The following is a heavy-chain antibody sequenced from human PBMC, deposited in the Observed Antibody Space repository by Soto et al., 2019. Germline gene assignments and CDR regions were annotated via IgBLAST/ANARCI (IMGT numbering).Heavy chain of an antibody. CDR3: ARGPTVAASGGYYYGMDV. Sequence: KSSETLSLTCTVSGGSISSYYWSWIRQPPGKGLEWIGYIYYSGSTNYNPSLKSRVTISVDTSKNQFSLKLSSVTAADTAVYYCARGPTVAASGGYYYGMDVWGQGTTVTVSS. CDR2: IYYSGST. J-gene: IGHJ6*02. CDR1: GGSISSYY. V-gene: IGHV4-59*01. D-gene: IGHD4-17*01.